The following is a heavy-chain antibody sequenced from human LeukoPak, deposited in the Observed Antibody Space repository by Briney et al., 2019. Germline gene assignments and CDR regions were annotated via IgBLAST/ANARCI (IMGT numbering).Heavy chain of an antibody. CDR3: AWASDGSGWYFDY. D-gene: IGHD6-19*01. V-gene: IGHV3-53*01. CDR2: IYSGGST. Sequence: GGPLRLSCAASGFTVSSNYMSWVRQAPGKGLEWVSVIYSGGSTYYADSVKGRFTISRDNSKNTLYLQMNSLRAEDTAVYYCAWASDGSGWYFDYWGQGTLVTVSS. CDR1: GFTVSSNY. J-gene: IGHJ4*02.